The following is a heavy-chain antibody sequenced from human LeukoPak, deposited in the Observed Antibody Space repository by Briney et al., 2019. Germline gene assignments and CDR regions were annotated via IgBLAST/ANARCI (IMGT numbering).Heavy chain of an antibody. CDR2: INSDGSST. D-gene: IGHD6-13*01. J-gene: IGHJ4*02. CDR1: GFTFSSYW. Sequence: GGSLRLSCAASGFTFSSYWMHWVRQAPGNGLVWVSRINSDGSSTSYADSVKGRFTISRDNAKNTLYLQMNSLRAEDTAVYYCARGLKGIAAAGTYYFDYWGQGTLVAVSS. V-gene: IGHV3-74*01. CDR3: ARGLKGIAAAGTYYFDY.